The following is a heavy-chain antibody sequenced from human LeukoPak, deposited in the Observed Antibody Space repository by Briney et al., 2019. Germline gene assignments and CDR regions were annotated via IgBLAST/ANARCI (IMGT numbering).Heavy chain of an antibody. CDR3: ARGDYYDSSGYYGDY. CDR1: GGTCSSYA. V-gene: IGHV1-69*05. Sequence: ASVKVSCKASGGTCSSYAISWVRQAPGQGLEWMGGIIPIFGTANYAQKFQGRVTITTDESTSTAYMELSSLRSEDTAVYYCARGDYYDSSGYYGDYWGQGTLVTVSS. J-gene: IGHJ4*02. CDR2: IIPIFGTA. D-gene: IGHD3-22*01.